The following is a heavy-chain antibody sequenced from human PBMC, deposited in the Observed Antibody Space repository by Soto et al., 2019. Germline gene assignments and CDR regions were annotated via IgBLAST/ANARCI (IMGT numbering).Heavy chain of an antibody. V-gene: IGHV3-48*02. CDR2: ISSSSSTI. Sequence: GGSLRLSCAASGFTFSSYSMNWVRQAPGKGLEWVSYISSSSSTIYYADSVKGRFTISRDNAKNSLYLQMNSLRDEDTAVYYCAMAVVAATPVYSYFDYWGQGTLVTVSS. CDR1: GFTFSSYS. J-gene: IGHJ4*02. D-gene: IGHD2-15*01. CDR3: AMAVVAATPVYSYFDY.